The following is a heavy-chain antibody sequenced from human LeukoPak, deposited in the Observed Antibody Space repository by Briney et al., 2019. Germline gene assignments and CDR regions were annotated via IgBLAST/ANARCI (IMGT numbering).Heavy chain of an antibody. V-gene: IGHV3-23*01. CDR3: AKVGAVAGYYYYMDV. CDR1: GFTFSTYG. CDR2: IGGSGGGT. J-gene: IGHJ6*03. Sequence: GGSLRLSCAASGFTFSTYGMSWVRQAPGKGLEWVSAIGGSGGGTYYADSVKGRFTISRDNSKNTLYLQMNSLRAGDTAVYYCAKVGAVAGYYYYMDVWGKGTTVTISS. D-gene: IGHD6-19*01.